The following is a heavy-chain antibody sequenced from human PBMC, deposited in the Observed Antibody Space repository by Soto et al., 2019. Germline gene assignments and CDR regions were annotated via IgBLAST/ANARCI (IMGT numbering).Heavy chain of an antibody. Sequence: PVGSLRLSCVVSGFTFSSYWMHWVRQAPGKGLVRVSRINSDGSSISYADSVKGRFTISRDDAKNTLYLQMNSLRAEDTAVYYCARPLRGYSGYDLIYWGQGTLVTVSS. D-gene: IGHD5-12*01. CDR1: GFTFSSYW. J-gene: IGHJ4*02. CDR3: ARPLRGYSGYDLIY. CDR2: INSDGSSI. V-gene: IGHV3-74*01.